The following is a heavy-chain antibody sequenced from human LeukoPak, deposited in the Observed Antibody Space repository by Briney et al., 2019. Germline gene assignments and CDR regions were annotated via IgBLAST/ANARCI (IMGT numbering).Heavy chain of an antibody. CDR1: GGTFSSYT. Sequence: SVKVSCKASGGTFSSYTISWVRQAPGQGLEWMGRIIPILGIANYAQKFQGRVTITADKSTSTAYVELSSLRSEDTAVYYCARADVAYYDSSGYEYWGQGTLVTVSS. D-gene: IGHD3-22*01. J-gene: IGHJ4*02. CDR2: IIPILGIA. CDR3: ARADVAYYDSSGYEY. V-gene: IGHV1-69*02.